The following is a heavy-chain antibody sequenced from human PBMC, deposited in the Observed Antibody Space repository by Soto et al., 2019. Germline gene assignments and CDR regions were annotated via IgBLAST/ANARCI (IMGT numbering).Heavy chain of an antibody. CDR2: IWNDGSIT. CDR1: GFTLSSYG. Sequence: QVQLVESGGGVVQPGRSLRLSCAASGFTLSSYGIHWVRQAPGKGLEWVAVIWNDGSITDADSVRGSFTISRDDSKNTLSLKIKSRRAENTAVYYCARSVYTTGSFFDLWGQGTLVTVSS. V-gene: IGHV3-33*01. J-gene: IGHJ4*02. D-gene: IGHD1-26*01. CDR3: ARSVYTTGSFFDL.